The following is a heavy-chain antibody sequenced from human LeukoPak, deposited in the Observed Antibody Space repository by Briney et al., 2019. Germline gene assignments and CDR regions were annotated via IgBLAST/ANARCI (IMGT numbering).Heavy chain of an antibody. CDR3: ARGVIAVAQFDY. V-gene: IGHV4-39*07. Sequence: SETLSLTCAVSGGSISGGKDFWAWIRQPPGKGLEWIGSIYHSGSTYYSPSLKSRVTISVDTSKNQFSLELNSVTAADTAVYYCARGVIAVAQFDYWGQGTLVTVSS. J-gene: IGHJ4*02. D-gene: IGHD6-19*01. CDR2: IYHSGST. CDR1: GGSISGGKDF.